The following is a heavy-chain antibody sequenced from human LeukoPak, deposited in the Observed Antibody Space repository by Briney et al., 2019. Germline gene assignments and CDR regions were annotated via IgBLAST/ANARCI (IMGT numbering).Heavy chain of an antibody. CDR3: ARAGTLEMATITNY. CDR1: GYTFTGYY. CDR2: INPNSGGT. Sequence: ASVKVSCKASGYTFTGYYMHWVRQAPGQGLEWMGWINPNSGGTNYAQKFQGRVTMTRDTSISTAYMELSRLRSDETAVYDCARAGTLEMATITNYWGQGTLVTVSS. V-gene: IGHV1-2*02. J-gene: IGHJ4*02. D-gene: IGHD5-24*01.